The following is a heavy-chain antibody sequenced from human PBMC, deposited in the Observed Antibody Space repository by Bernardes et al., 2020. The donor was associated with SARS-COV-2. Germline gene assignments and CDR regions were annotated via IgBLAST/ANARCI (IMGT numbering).Heavy chain of an antibody. J-gene: IGHJ4*02. V-gene: IGHV3-43*01. D-gene: IGHD3-3*01. Sequence: SLRLSCAASGFTFDDSTMHWVRQAPGQGLEWVSLISWDGGSTYYADSVKGRFTISRDNSKNSLYLQMNSLRTEDTALYYCAKVPRSGYYTGLHFDYWGQGTLVTVSS. CDR3: AKVPRSGYYTGLHFDY. CDR2: ISWDGGST. CDR1: GFTFDDST.